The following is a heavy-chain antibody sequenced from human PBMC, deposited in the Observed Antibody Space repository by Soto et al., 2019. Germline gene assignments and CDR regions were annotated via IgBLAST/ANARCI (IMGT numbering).Heavy chain of an antibody. CDR3: AKDRYFGEDILTGYYPEPFDY. Sequence: GGSLRLSCAASGFTFSSYAMSWVRQAPGKGLEWVSAISGSGGSTYYADSVKGRFTISRDNSKNTLYLQMNSLRAEDTAVYYCAKDRYFGEDILTGYYPEPFDYWGQGTLVTVSS. V-gene: IGHV3-23*01. D-gene: IGHD3-9*01. CDR1: GFTFSSYA. CDR2: ISGSGGST. J-gene: IGHJ4*02.